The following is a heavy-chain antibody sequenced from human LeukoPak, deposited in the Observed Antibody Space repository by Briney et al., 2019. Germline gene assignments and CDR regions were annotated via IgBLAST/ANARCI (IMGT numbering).Heavy chain of an antibody. Sequence: PGGSLRLSCAASGFTFNNYAMSWVRQAPGKGLEWVSAISGSDAGTYYADSVKGRFTISRDNSKNTLYLQMNSLRAEDAAVYYCAKEDYYDSSGYYYVLAEYFQHWGQGALVTVSS. CDR1: GFTFNNYA. CDR2: ISGSDAGT. V-gene: IGHV3-23*01. J-gene: IGHJ1*01. D-gene: IGHD3-22*01. CDR3: AKEDYYDSSGYYYVLAEYFQH.